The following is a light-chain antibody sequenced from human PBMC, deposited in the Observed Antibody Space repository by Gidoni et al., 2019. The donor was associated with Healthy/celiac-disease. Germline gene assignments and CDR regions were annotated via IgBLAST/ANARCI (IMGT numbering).Light chain of an antibody. CDR3: QQRSNWPLT. CDR1: QCVSSY. J-gene: IGKJ4*01. V-gene: IGKV3-11*01. CDR2: DAS. Sequence: DIVLTQSPATLSLSPGERATLPCRASQCVSSYLAWYQQKPGQAPRLLIYDASNRATGIPARFSGSGSGTDFTLTISSLEPEDFAVYYCQQRSNWPLTFGGGTKVEIK.